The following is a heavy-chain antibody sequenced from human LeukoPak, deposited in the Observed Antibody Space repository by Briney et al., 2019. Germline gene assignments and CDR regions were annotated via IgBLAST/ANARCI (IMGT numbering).Heavy chain of an antibody. D-gene: IGHD5-24*01. Sequence: PGGSLRLSCAASGFTFSSYAMSWVRQAPGKGLEWVSAISGSGGSTYYADSVKGRFTISRDNSKNTLYLQMNSLRAEDTAVYYCASRDGYNGYAFDIWGQGTMVTVSS. CDR1: GFTFSSYA. V-gene: IGHV3-23*01. J-gene: IGHJ3*02. CDR2: ISGSGGST. CDR3: ASRDGYNGYAFDI.